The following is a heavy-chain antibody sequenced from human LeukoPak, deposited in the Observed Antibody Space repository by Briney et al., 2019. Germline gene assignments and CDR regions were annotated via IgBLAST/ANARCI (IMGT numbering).Heavy chain of an antibody. Sequence: AGSLRLSCAASGFTFSSNSMNWVRQAPGKGLEWFSSISSTSSYIYYADSGKVRFTISRDNAKDSLFLQMNSLRAEDTAVYYCARELMGLTMIVVVNPIDYWGQGTLVTVSS. CDR3: ARELMGLTMIVVVNPIDY. V-gene: IGHV3-21*01. CDR1: GFTFSSNS. J-gene: IGHJ4*02. D-gene: IGHD3-22*01. CDR2: ISSTSSYI.